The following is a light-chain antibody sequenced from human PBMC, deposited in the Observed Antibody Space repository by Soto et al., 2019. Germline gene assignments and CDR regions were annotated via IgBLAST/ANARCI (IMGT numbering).Light chain of an antibody. CDR2: RSS. V-gene: IGKV1-5*03. CDR3: QQYSDYPWT. Sequence: DIQMTQSPSTLSASVGDRVTITCRASQNVDSWLAWYQQKPGKAPKLLIYRSSFLESGVPSRFSGSGSGTEFTLTVSGLQPDDFATYYCQQYSDYPWTFGQGTKVEIK. J-gene: IGKJ1*01. CDR1: QNVDSW.